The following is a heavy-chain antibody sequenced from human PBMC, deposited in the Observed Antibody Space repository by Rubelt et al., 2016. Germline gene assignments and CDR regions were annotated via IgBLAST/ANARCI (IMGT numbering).Heavy chain of an antibody. V-gene: IGHV4-31*02. CDR2: YYSGST. D-gene: IGHD6-6*01. CDR3: ARESSSSSMPDY. Sequence: YYSGSTYYNPSLKSRVTISVDTSKNQFSLKLSSVTAADTAVYYCARESSSSSMPDYWGQGTLVTVSS. J-gene: IGHJ4*02.